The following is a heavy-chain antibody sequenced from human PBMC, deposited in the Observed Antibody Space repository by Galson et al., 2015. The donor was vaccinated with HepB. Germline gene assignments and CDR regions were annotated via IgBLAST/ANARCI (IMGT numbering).Heavy chain of an antibody. CDR3: AKVISEDYYETSGPFYYYYGMDA. CDR1: GFTFSSYV. Sequence: SLRLSCAASGFTFSSYVMSWVRQAPGKGLEWVATIGGSASTTYFADSVKGRFTISRDISKNTLYLQMTSLRAEDTAEYYCAKVISEDYYETSGPFYYYYGMDAWGQGTTVTVSS. J-gene: IGHJ6*02. CDR2: IGGSASTT. D-gene: IGHD3-22*01. V-gene: IGHV3-23*01.